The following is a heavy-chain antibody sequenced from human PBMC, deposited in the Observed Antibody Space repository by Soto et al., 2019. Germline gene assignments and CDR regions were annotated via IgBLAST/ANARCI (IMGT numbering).Heavy chain of an antibody. V-gene: IGHV1-58*01. CDR3: AADRGYSYGFLGY. J-gene: IGHJ4*02. Sequence: ASVKVSCKASGFTFTSSAVQWVRQARGQRLEWIGWIVVGSGNTNYAQKFQERVTITRDMSTSTAYMELSSLRSEDTAVYYCAADRGYSYGFLGYWGQGTLVTVSS. D-gene: IGHD5-18*01. CDR1: GFTFTSSA. CDR2: IVVGSGNT.